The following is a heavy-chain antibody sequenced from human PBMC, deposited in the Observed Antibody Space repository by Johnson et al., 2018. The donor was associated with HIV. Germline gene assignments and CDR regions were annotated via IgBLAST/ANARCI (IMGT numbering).Heavy chain of an antibody. CDR3: ARPRVSSGRHGAFDI. Sequence: VQLVESGGGVVQPGSSLTLSCAASGFSFSNYAMHWVRQAPGKGLEWVSRVNGDGSYTTYADAVKGRFTISRDNAKNTLYLQMTSLRAEDTAVYFCARPRVSSGRHGAFDIWGQGTMVTVSS. V-gene: IGHV3-74*02. CDR1: GFSFSNYA. D-gene: IGHD3-22*01. J-gene: IGHJ3*02. CDR2: VNGDGSYT.